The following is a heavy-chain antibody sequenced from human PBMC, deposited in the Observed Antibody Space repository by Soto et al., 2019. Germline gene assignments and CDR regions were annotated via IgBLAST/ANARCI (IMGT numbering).Heavy chain of an antibody. CDR2: IYHSGST. D-gene: IGHD2-2*02. CDR3: ARDKLPAAINFDY. V-gene: IGHV4-38-2*02. Sequence: SETLSLTCTVSGYSISSGYYWGWIRQPPGKGLEWIGSIYHSGSTYYNPSLKSRVTISVDTSKNHFSLKLSSVTAADTAVYYCARDKLPAAINFDYWGQGTLVTVSS. J-gene: IGHJ4*02. CDR1: GYSISSGYY.